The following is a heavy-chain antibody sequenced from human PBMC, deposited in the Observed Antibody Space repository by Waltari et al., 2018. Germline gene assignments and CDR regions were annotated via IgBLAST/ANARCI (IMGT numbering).Heavy chain of an antibody. J-gene: IGHJ4*02. CDR3: AREPTVTGENYFDS. V-gene: IGHV3-48*01. CDR1: GFTFKNYA. Sequence: EVQLVESGGGLAQPGGSLRLSCEASGFTFKNYAMNWVRQAPGKGLERVAYIATGSNRLYYANSVKGRFTISRDNAKDSLFLQMNSLRAEDTALYFCAREPTVTGENYFDSWGQGALVSVSS. D-gene: IGHD4-17*01. CDR2: IATGSNRL.